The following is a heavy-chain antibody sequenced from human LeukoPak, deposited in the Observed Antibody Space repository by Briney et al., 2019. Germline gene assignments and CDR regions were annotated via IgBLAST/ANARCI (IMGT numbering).Heavy chain of an antibody. CDR2: INPSGGST. D-gene: IGHD3-3*01. Sequence: ASVKVSCKASGYTFTSYYMHWVRQAPGQGLEWMGIINPSGGSTIYAQKFQGRVTMTEDTSTDTAYMELSSLRSEDTAVYYCATPTITIFGVAFDYWGQGTLVTVSS. CDR1: GYTFTSYY. CDR3: ATPTITIFGVAFDY. J-gene: IGHJ4*02. V-gene: IGHV1-46*01.